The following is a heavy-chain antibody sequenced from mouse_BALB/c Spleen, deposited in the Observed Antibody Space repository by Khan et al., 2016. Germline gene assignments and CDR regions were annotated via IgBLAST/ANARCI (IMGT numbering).Heavy chain of an antibody. CDR3: VRHDGNAPDAMDD. J-gene: IGHJ4*01. CDR2: IRSKSNNYAT. V-gene: IGHV10-1*02. D-gene: IGHD2-3*01. CDR1: GFTFNTYA. Sequence: EVKRLEAGGGLVQPKGSLKLSCAASGFTFNTYAMNWVRQAPGKGLEWVARIRSKSNNYATYYADSVKDSFTISSDDSQSMLYLQMNNLKTEATAMDYYVRHDGNAPDAMDDWGQGTSVTVSS.